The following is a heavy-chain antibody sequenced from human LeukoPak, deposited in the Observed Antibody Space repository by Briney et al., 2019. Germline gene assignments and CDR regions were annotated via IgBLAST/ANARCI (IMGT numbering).Heavy chain of an antibody. Sequence: PGGSLRLSCAASGFTFSSYSMNWVRQAPGKGLEWVSYISSSSSTIYYADSVKGRFTISRDNAKNSLYLQMNRLRPEDAAVYYCAKAPVTTCRGAFCYPFDYWGLGTLVTVSS. V-gene: IGHV3-48*01. CDR1: GFTFSSYS. CDR3: AKAPVTTCRGAFCYPFDY. CDR2: ISSSSSTI. J-gene: IGHJ4*02. D-gene: IGHD2-15*01.